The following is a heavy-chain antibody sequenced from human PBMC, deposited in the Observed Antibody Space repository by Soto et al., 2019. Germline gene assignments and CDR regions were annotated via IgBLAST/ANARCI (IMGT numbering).Heavy chain of an antibody. CDR3: ARGGHVVVVTAALDY. J-gene: IGHJ4*02. D-gene: IGHD2-21*02. CDR2: VNPSGGHT. Sequence: ASVKVSCKAIGYSFTSHYMHWVRQAPGQGLEWMGTVNPSGGHTTYAQHFLGRVTMTRDTSTSTLYMELTSLTSDDTAIYYCARGGHVVVVTAALDYWGQGTLVTGSS. V-gene: IGHV1-46*01. CDR1: GYSFTSHY.